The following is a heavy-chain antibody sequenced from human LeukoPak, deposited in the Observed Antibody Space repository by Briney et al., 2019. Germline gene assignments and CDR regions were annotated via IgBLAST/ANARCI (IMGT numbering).Heavy chain of an antibody. D-gene: IGHD2-8*01. CDR3: AKDSLKSSLMNWFDP. CDR1: GYTFTSYY. Sequence: ASVKVSCKASGYTFTSYYMHWVRQAPGQGLEWMGIINPSGGSTSYAQKFQGRVTMTRDMSTSTVYMELSSLRSEDTALYYCAKDSLKSSLMNWFDPWGQGTLVTVSS. V-gene: IGHV1-46*01. J-gene: IGHJ5*02. CDR2: INPSGGST.